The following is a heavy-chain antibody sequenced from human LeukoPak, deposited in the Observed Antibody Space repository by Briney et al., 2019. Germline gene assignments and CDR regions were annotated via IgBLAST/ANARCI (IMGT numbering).Heavy chain of an antibody. Sequence: QPGGSLRLSCAASGFTFSSYGMHWVRQAPGKGLEWVAVISYDGSNKYYADSVKGRFTISRDNSKNTLYLQMNSLRAEDTAVYYCAKDIERTVRGVIRISGAFDIWGQGTMVTVSS. D-gene: IGHD3-10*01. CDR3: AKDIERTVRGVIRISGAFDI. CDR2: ISYDGSNK. CDR1: GFTFSSYG. J-gene: IGHJ3*02. V-gene: IGHV3-30*18.